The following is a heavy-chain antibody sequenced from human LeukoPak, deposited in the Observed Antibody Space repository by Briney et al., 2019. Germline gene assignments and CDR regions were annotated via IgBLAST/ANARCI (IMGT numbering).Heavy chain of an antibody. V-gene: IGHV6-1*01. CDR3: ARGGLGHWYFDL. J-gene: IGHJ2*01. CDR1: GDSVSSNSAD. CDR2: TYYRSKWFN. D-gene: IGHD1-26*01. Sequence: PSQTLSLTCAISGDSVSSNSADWNWIRQSPSRGLEWLGRTYYRSKWFNDYAVSVKSRIIVSPDTSKNHVSLQLNSVTPEDTAVYYCARGGLGHWYFDLWGRGTLVTVSS.